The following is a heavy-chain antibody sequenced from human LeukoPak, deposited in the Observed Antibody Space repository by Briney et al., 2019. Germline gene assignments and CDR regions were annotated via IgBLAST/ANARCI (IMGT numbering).Heavy chain of an antibody. D-gene: IGHD5-18*01. J-gene: IGHJ4*02. V-gene: IGHV3-7*04. CDR2: IKRDGSDK. CDR1: GFTFSSYW. CDR3: AREWRRYGTYDY. Sequence: GGSLRLSCAASGFTFSSYWMSWVRQAPGKGLEWVATIKRDGSDKYYVDSVKGRFTISRDNAKNSLYLQMNSLRAVDTALYYCAREWRRYGTYDYWGQGTLVTVSS.